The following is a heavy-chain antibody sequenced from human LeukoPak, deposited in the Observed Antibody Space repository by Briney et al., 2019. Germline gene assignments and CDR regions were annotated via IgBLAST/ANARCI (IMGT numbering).Heavy chain of an antibody. V-gene: IGHV3-30*18. D-gene: IGHD6-13*01. CDR3: AKVGYSSSWYPEPHYYYYMDV. CDR2: ISYDGSNK. Sequence: GGSLRLSCAASGFTFSSYGMHWVRQAPGKGLEWVAVISYDGSNKYYADSVKGRFTISRDNSKNTLYLQMNSLRAEDTAVYYCAKVGYSSSWYPEPHYYYYMDVWGKGTTVTVSS. CDR1: GFTFSSYG. J-gene: IGHJ6*03.